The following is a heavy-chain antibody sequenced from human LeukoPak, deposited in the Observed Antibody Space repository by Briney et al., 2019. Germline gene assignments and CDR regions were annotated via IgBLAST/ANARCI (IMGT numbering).Heavy chain of an antibody. Sequence: SETLSLTRAVSGYSISSGYYWGWIRQPPGKGLEWIGNFYHSGGTYYNPSLKSRVTISVDTSKNQFSLKLSSVTAADTAVYYCAKIPGGSRADYWGQGTLVTVSS. V-gene: IGHV4-38-2*01. CDR3: AKIPGGSRADY. CDR1: GYSISSGYY. CDR2: FYHSGGT. J-gene: IGHJ4*02. D-gene: IGHD6-25*01.